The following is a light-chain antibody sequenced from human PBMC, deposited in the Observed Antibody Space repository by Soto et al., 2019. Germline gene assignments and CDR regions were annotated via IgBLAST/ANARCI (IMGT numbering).Light chain of an antibody. V-gene: IGKV3-15*01. CDR2: DAS. CDR3: QQYNNWPPWT. J-gene: IGKJ1*01. Sequence: EIVLTQSPDTLSLSPGERATLSCRSSQSVSSYLAWYQQKPGQAPRLLIYDASTRATGIPDRFSGSGSETEFTLTISSLQSEDYAIYYCQQYNNWPPWTLGQGTKVDIK. CDR1: QSVSSY.